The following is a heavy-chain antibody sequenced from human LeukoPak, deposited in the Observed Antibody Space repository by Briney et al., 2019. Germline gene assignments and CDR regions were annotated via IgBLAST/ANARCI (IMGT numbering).Heavy chain of an antibody. CDR3: ARDRGIAEADSFDP. CDR1: GGTFSSYT. Sequence: RASVKVSCKASGGTFSSYTISWVRQAPGQGLEWMGWIDTYSGKTNYAQKFQGRVTMTSDTSTGTAYMELRSLRSDDTAVYYCARDRGIAEADSFDPWGQGTLVTVSS. V-gene: IGHV1-18*01. D-gene: IGHD6-13*01. CDR2: IDTYSGKT. J-gene: IGHJ5*02.